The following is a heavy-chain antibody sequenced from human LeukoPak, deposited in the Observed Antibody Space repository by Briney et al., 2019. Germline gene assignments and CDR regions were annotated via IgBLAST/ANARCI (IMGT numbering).Heavy chain of an antibody. D-gene: IGHD3-10*02. Sequence: GGSLRLSCATSGFNFDRYTIHWVRQAPGKGLEWVSLAGWAGGTTFYSDSVRGRFTISRDSGRKSVYLQMNSLTTDDTAFYFCAKESDTMFFDYWGQGALVTVSS. CDR1: GFNFDRYT. J-gene: IGHJ4*02. CDR3: AKESDTMFFDY. V-gene: IGHV3-43*01. CDR2: AGWAGGTT.